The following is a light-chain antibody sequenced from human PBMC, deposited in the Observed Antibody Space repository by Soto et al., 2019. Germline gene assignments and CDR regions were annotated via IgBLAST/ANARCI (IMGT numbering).Light chain of an antibody. J-gene: IGLJ2*01. V-gene: IGLV2-14*01. CDR2: AVS. CDR3: SSYTSSSTLV. Sequence: QSALTQPASVSGSPGQSITISCTGTSSDVGGYNYVSWYQQHPGKAPKLMSYAVSNRPSGVSNRFSGSKSGNTASLTIPGLQAEDEADYYCSSYTSSSTLVFGGGTKLTVL. CDR1: SSDVGGYNY.